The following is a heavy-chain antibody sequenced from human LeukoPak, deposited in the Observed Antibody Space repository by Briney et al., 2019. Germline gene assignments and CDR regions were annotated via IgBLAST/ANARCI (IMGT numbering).Heavy chain of an antibody. CDR3: ATFAGSYGSGIN. Sequence: ASVKVSCKVSGYTLTELSMHWVRQAPGKGLEWMGGFDPEDGETIYAQKFQGRVTMTEDTSTDTAYMELSSLRSEDTAVYYCATFAGSYGSGINWGQGTLVTVSS. D-gene: IGHD3-10*01. CDR2: FDPEDGET. CDR1: GYTLTELS. J-gene: IGHJ4*02. V-gene: IGHV1-24*01.